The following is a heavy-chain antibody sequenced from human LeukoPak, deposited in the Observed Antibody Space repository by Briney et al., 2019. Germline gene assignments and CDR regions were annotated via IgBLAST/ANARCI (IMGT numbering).Heavy chain of an antibody. D-gene: IGHD3-10*01. CDR3: ARERITMVRGVRYGMDV. J-gene: IGHJ6*02. V-gene: IGHV4-31*03. CDR2: IYYSGST. Sequence: SETLSLTCTVSGGSISSGGYYWSWIRQHPGEGLEWIGYIYYSGSTYYNPSFKSRVTISVDTSKNQFSLKLSSVTAADTAVYYCARERITMVRGVRYGMDVWGQGATVTVSS. CDR1: GGSISSGGYY.